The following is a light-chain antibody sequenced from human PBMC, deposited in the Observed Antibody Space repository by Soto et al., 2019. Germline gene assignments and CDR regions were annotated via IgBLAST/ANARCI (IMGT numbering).Light chain of an antibody. V-gene: IGLV2-14*01. Sequence: QSALTQPASVSGSPGQSIALSCTGTRSDVGAYNYVSWYQQHPGKAPKLMISEVTNRPSGVSDRFSGSKSGNTASLTISGLQAEDEADYYCSSFTSRFTFVFGTGTKVNVL. J-gene: IGLJ1*01. CDR1: RSDVGAYNY. CDR3: SSFTSRFTFV. CDR2: EVT.